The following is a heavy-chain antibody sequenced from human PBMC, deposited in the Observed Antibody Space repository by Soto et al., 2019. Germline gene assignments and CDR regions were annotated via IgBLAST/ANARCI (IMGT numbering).Heavy chain of an antibody. J-gene: IGHJ4*02. Sequence: SETLSLTCTVSGSSISPYYWSWIRQPPGKGLEWIGYIYYKGSTNYSPSLKSRVSISVDTSKNQVSLKLSSVTTADTAVYYCARGGGHLTVVDYWGPGALVTVSS. CDR3: ARGGGHLTVVDY. CDR1: GSSISPYY. CDR2: IYYKGST. V-gene: IGHV4-59*01. D-gene: IGHD3-16*01.